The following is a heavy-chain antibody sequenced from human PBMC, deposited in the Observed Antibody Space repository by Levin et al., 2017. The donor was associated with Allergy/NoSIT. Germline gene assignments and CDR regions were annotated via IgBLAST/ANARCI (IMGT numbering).Heavy chain of an antibody. CDR1: GGSVSSGSYY. V-gene: IGHV4-61*01. D-gene: IGHD6-19*01. Sequence: SETLSLTCTVSGGSVSSGSYYWSWIRQPPGKGLEWIGYIYYSGSTNYNPSLKSRVTISVDTSKNQFSLKLSSVTAADTAVYYCAREFPITGGWYGVTDYWGQGTLVTVSS. J-gene: IGHJ4*02. CDR3: AREFPITGGWYGVTDY. CDR2: IYYSGST.